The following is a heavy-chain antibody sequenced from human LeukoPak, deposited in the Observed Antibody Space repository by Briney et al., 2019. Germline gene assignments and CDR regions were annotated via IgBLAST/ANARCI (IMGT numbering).Heavy chain of an antibody. CDR1: GFTVSSNY. J-gene: IGHJ4*02. Sequence: PGGSLRLSCAASGFTVSSNYMSWVRQAPGKGLEWDSVIYSGGSTYYADSVKGRFTISRDNSKNTLYLQMNSLRAEDTAVYYCARDEVGATPFDYWGQGTLVTVSS. V-gene: IGHV3-53*01. CDR2: IYSGGST. D-gene: IGHD1-26*01. CDR3: ARDEVGATPFDY.